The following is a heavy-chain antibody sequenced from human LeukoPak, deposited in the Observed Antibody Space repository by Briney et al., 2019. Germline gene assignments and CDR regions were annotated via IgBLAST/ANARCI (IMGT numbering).Heavy chain of an antibody. D-gene: IGHD4-17*01. CDR1: GGSFSGYY. CDR2: INHGGST. CDR3: ARAPPYGDYVRWFDP. J-gene: IGHJ5*02. V-gene: IGHV4-34*01. Sequence: ASETLSLTCAVYGGSFSGYYWSWIRQPPGKGLEWIGEINHGGSTNYNPSLKSRVTISVDTSKNQFSLKLSSVTAADTAVYYCARAPPYGDYVRWFDPWGQGTLVTVSS.